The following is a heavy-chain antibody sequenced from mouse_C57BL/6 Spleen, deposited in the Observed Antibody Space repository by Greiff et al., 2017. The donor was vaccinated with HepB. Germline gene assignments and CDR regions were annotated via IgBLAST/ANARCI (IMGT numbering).Heavy chain of an antibody. V-gene: IGHV5-17*01. CDR1: GFTFSDYG. J-gene: IGHJ4*01. CDR2: ISSASSTI. CDR3: ARPYDYDGSYYAMDY. Sequence: EVQRVESGGGLVKPGGSLKLSCAASGFTFSDYGMHWVRQAPEKGLEWVAYISSASSTIYYADTVKGRFTISRDNAKNTLFLQMTSLRSEDTAMYYCARPYDYDGSYYAMDYWGQGTSVTVSS. D-gene: IGHD2-4*01.